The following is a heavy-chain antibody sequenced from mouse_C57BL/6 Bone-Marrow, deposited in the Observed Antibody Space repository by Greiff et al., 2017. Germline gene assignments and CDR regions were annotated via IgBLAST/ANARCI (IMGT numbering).Heavy chain of an antibody. CDR1: GYSFTDYN. Sequence: VQLQQSGPELVKPAASVSISCKASGYSFTDYNLNWVKQSNGKSLEWIGVIKPNYGTTSYNQKFNSKATLTVDQASSTAYMQLNSLTSEDSAVYYCARRGDYAMDYWGQGTSVTVSA. J-gene: IGHJ4*01. CDR3: ARRGDYAMDY. CDR2: IKPNYGTT. V-gene: IGHV1-39*01.